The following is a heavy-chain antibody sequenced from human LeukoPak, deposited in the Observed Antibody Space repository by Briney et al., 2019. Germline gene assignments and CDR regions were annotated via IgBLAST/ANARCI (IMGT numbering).Heavy chain of an antibody. D-gene: IGHD6-19*01. V-gene: IGHV3-30*18. CDR2: ISSDGNNK. Sequence: PGGSLRLSCAAGGFTFSNYGMQWVRQAPGKGLEWVAVISSDGNNKYYADSVKGRFTISRDNSKNTLYLQMNSLTTEDTAVYFCAKGAPTGWAVVDYWGQGTLVTVSS. J-gene: IGHJ4*02. CDR1: GFTFSNYG. CDR3: AKGAPTGWAVVDY.